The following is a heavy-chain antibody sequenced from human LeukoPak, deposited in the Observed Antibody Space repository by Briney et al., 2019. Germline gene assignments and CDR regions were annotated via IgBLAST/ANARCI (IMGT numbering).Heavy chain of an antibody. Sequence: SETLSLTCTVSGDSISSGNSYWGWIRQPPGEGVEWIGTIYYIGNIYYGPSLNSRVTMSVDTPKNQFSLKLTSMTAADTAVYYCARHVHYHDFSGFLAWGQGTLVTVSS. CDR2: IYYIGNI. D-gene: IGHD3-22*01. CDR1: GDSISSGNSY. CDR3: ARHVHYHDFSGFLA. J-gene: IGHJ5*02. V-gene: IGHV4-39*01.